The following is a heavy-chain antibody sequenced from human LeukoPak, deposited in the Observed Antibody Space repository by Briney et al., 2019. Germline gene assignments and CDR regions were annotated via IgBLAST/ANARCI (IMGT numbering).Heavy chain of an antibody. J-gene: IGHJ5*01. CDR3: ATGRWGGGNDWFDY. V-gene: IGHV4-34*01. D-gene: IGHD2-15*01. CDR2: INHSGST. CDR1: GRSFREFH. Sequence: SETLSLTRAVYGRSFREFHGMWTSQPPGKGLEWIGEINHSGSTNYNPSLKSRVTISVDTSKNQFCLKLSSVTGADTAVYYRATGRWGGGNDWFDYWGQGTLVTVSS.